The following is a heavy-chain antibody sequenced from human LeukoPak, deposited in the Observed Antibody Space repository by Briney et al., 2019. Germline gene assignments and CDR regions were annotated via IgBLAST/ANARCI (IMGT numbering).Heavy chain of an antibody. J-gene: IGHJ4*02. D-gene: IGHD2-21*01. V-gene: IGHV3-23*01. CDR1: GFTFSGYT. Sequence: GGSLRLSCAASGFTFSGYTMRWDRQAPGKGLEWVSSISDSGGNTYYAHSVRGRFTISRDNSKNTLYLQMNSLRAENTALYYCAKKIPFDSWGQGTLVTVSS. CDR2: ISDSGGNT. CDR3: AKKIPFDS.